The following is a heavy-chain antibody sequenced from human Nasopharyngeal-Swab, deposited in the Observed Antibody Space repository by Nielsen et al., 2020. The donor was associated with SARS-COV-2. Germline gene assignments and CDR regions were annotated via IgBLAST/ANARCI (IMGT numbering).Heavy chain of an antibody. Sequence: RQPPGQGLERIGSFCSGGTTYYNASLKSRVTISVDTSKSQFSLKLPSVTAADTAMYYCARQRNHVFDIWGQGTMVTVSS. V-gene: IGHV4-39*01. CDR2: FCSGGTT. CDR3: ARQRNHVFDI. J-gene: IGHJ3*02.